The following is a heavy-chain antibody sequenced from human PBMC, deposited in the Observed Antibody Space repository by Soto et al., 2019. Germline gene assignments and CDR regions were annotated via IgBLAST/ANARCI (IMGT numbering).Heavy chain of an antibody. J-gene: IGHJ6*02. D-gene: IGHD4-17*01. CDR1: GGSIRSGGYY. Sequence: QVQLQESGPGLVKPSQTLSLTCTVSGGSIRSGGYYWNWIRQHPMKGLEWVGYMFYSGNTSYNPSLKSRVTILVDTSKNQFYLKLTSVTAADTAVYYCARAGGDDYRDYSYYAMDVWGQGTTLTVSS. CDR2: MFYSGNT. V-gene: IGHV4-31*03. CDR3: ARAGGDDYRDYSYYAMDV.